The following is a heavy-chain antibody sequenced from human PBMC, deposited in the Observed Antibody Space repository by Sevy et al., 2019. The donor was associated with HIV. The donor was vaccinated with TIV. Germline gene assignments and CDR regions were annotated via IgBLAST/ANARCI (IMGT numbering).Heavy chain of an antibody. V-gene: IGHV3-9*03. CDR1: GFTFDDYA. J-gene: IGHJ3*02. CDR2: ISWNSGSI. D-gene: IGHD2-2*02. Sequence: GGSLRLSCAASGFTFDDYAMHWVRQAPGKGLEWVSGISWNSGSIGYADSVKGRFTISRDNAKSSLYLQMNSLRAEDMAFYYCAKDILRYCSSASCYTGAFDIWGQRTMVTVSS. CDR3: AKDILRYCSSASCYTGAFDI.